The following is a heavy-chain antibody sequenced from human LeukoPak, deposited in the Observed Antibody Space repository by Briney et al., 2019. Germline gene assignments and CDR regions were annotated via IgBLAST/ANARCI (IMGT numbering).Heavy chain of an antibody. V-gene: IGHV1-2*02. D-gene: IGHD3-22*01. J-gene: IGHJ4*02. CDR3: ARDVLGYDSSASD. Sequence: ASVKVSCKASGYSFTGYYIHWVRQAPGHGLEWLGWVNSNIGDTYYAQKFRGRLAITRDKSITTVHMELSSLRSNDTAVYYCARDVLGYDSSASDWGQGTLVTVSS. CDR2: VNSNIGDT. CDR1: GYSFTGYY.